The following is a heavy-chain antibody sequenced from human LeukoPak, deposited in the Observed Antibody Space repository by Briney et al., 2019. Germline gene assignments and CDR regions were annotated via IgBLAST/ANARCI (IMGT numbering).Heavy chain of an antibody. CDR3: ARDRDSSGWFDY. J-gene: IGHJ4*02. D-gene: IGHD6-19*01. Sequence: SETLSLTCTVSGGPISGFYWGWIRQPPGKGLEWIGFIYYSGSANYNPSLKSRVTMSVDMSKNQFPLKLSSVTAADTAFYYCARDRDSSGWFDYWGQGALVTVSS. CDR1: GGPISGFY. V-gene: IGHV4-59*01. CDR2: IYYSGSA.